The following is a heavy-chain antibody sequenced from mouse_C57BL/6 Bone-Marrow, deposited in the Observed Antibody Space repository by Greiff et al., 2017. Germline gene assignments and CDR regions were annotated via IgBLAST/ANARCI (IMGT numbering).Heavy chain of an antibody. Sequence: QVTLKVSGPGILQSSQTLSLTCSFSGFSLRTSGMGVSWIRQPSGKGLEWLAHIYWDDDKRYNPSLKSRLTISKDTSRNQVFLKITSVDTADTATYYCARRAICSSFWYFDVWGTGTTVTVSS. V-gene: IGHV8-12*01. CDR2: IYWDDDK. CDR3: ARRAICSSFWYFDV. CDR1: GFSLRTSGMG. D-gene: IGHD1-1*01. J-gene: IGHJ1*03.